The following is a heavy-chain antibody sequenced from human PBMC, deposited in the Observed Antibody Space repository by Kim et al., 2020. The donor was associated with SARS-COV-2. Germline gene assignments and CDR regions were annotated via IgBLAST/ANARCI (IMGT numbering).Heavy chain of an antibody. CDR3: AGEFTTDNWFDP. CDR2: INLGGERA. CDR1: GSTFTRYY. D-gene: IGHD1-1*01. V-gene: IGHV1-46*01. J-gene: IGHJ5*02. Sequence: ASVKVSCKASGSTFTRYYVHWVRQAPGQGLEWMGIINLGGERATYAEKFQGRVTMTRDTSTSTVYLELNSLRYEDTAVYYCAGEFTTDNWFDPWGQGTLVTVSS.